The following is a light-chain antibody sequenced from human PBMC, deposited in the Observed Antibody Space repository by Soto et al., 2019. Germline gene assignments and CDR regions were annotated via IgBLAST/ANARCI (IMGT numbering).Light chain of an antibody. CDR1: QSVNSH. CDR2: YTS. CDR3: QQYDKWPNT. V-gene: IGKV3-15*01. J-gene: IGKJ5*01. Sequence: EVVMTQSPATLSVSPGERATLSCRASQSVNSHLAWYQQKPGQAPRLLIYYTSTRATGFPARFSGGGSGTEFTLTISSLQSEDSAFYYCQQYDKWPNTFGQGTRLEIK.